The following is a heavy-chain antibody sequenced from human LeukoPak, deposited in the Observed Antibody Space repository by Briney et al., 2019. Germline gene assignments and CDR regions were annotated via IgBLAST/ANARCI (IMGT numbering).Heavy chain of an antibody. CDR3: ARAQSGYDFYFDF. D-gene: IGHD5-12*01. Sequence: SETLSLTRTVSGGSISSYYWSWIRQSAGKGLEWIGRIYSSGSTNYNPSLKSRITMSVDTSKNQFSLKLSSVTAADAAVYFCARAQSGYDFYFDFWGQGTLVTVSS. V-gene: IGHV4-4*07. CDR1: GGSISSYY. CDR2: IYSSGST. J-gene: IGHJ4*02.